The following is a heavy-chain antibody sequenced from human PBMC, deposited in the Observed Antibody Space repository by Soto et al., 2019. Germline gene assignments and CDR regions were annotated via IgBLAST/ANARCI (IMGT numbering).Heavy chain of an antibody. J-gene: IGHJ4*02. CDR1: GFTFDDYA. CDR3: ARDWGIAVADY. D-gene: IGHD6-19*01. CDR2: ISRSTGTI. Sequence: GGSLRLSCAASGFTFDDYAMHWVRQAPGKGLEWVSGISRSTGTIYYADSVKGRFTISRDNAKNSLYLQMDSLRAEDTAVYYCARDWGIAVADYWGQGTLVTVSS. V-gene: IGHV3-9*01.